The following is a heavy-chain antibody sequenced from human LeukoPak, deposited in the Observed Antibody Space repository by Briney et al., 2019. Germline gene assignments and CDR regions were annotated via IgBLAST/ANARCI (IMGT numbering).Heavy chain of an antibody. CDR2: ISASGDGT. D-gene: IGHD2-21*01. V-gene: IGHV3-23*01. CDR3: ATHLAYCPTESCSFFDY. CDR1: GFAVSSNY. Sequence: GGSLRLSCAASGFAVSSNYMSWVRQAPGKGLEWVSAISASGDGTFYTDSVKGRFTVSRDNSKNMLYLQMNSLRGDDTAVYYCATHLAYCPTESCSFFDYWGQGALVTVSS. J-gene: IGHJ4*02.